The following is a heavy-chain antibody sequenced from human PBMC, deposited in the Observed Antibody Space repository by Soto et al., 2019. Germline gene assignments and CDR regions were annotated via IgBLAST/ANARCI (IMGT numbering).Heavy chain of an antibody. CDR2: ISGSGGST. D-gene: IGHD6-19*01. CDR1: VFTFSSYA. CDR3: AKGLGVAVAGPEDY. J-gene: IGHJ4*02. V-gene: IGHV3-23*01. Sequence: GSLRLACAASVFTFSSYAMSWVRQAPGKGLEWVSAISGSGGSTYYADSVKGRFTISRDNSKNTLYLQMNSLRAEDTAVYYCAKGLGVAVAGPEDYWGQGTLVTVSS.